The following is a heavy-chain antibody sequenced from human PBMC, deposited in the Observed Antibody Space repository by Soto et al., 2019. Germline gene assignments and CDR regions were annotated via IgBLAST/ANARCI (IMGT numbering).Heavy chain of an antibody. Sequence: GGSLRLSCAASGFTFSSYWMHWVRQAPGKGLVWVSCINSDSTSTNYADSVKGRFTISRDNAKNTLYLQMNSLRAEDTAVYYYARDDYPYYDDSSGYHFDYRGQGALVTVSS. V-gene: IGHV3-74*01. CDR3: ARDDYPYYDDSSGYHFDY. J-gene: IGHJ4*02. CDR2: INSDSTST. CDR1: GFTFSSYW. D-gene: IGHD3-22*01.